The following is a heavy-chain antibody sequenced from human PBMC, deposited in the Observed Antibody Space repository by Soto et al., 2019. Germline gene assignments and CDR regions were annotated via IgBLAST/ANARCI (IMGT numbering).Heavy chain of an antibody. CDR1: GYTFTSYA. CDR2: INAGNGNT. CDR3: ARDHPPGYTYGPDALDI. J-gene: IGHJ3*02. Sequence: ASVKVSCKASGYTFTSYAMHWVRQAPGQRLEWMGWINAGNGNTKYSQKFQGRVTITRDTSASTAYMELSSLRSEDTAVYYCARDHPPGYTYGPDALDIWGQGTIVTVSS. V-gene: IGHV1-3*01. D-gene: IGHD5-18*01.